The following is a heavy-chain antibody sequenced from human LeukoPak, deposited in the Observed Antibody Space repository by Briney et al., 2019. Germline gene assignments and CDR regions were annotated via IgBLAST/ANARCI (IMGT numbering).Heavy chain of an antibody. CDR3: ARDGGRNYYYYYMDV. V-gene: IGHV3-30-3*01. CDR1: GFTFSSYA. J-gene: IGHJ6*03. D-gene: IGHD2-15*01. Sequence: GRSLRLSCAASGFTFSSYAMHWVRQAPGKGLEWVAVISYDGSNKYYADSVKGRFTISRDNSKNTLYLQMNSLRAEDTAVYYCARDGGRNYYYYYMDVWGKGTTVTVSS. CDR2: ISYDGSNK.